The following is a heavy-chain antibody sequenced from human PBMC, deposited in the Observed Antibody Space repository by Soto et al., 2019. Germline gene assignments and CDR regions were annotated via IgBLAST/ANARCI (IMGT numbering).Heavy chain of an antibody. CDR3: ARESSYYYGSGSYRWFDP. V-gene: IGHV4-30-4*01. CDR2: IYYSGST. Sequence: PSETLSLTCTVSGGSICSGDYYWSWIRQPPGKGLEWIGYIYYSGSTYYNPSLKSRVTISVDTSKNQFSLKLSSVTAADTAVYYCARESSYYYGSGSYRWFDPCCQGTPLTISS. CDR1: GGSICSGDYY. J-gene: IGHJ5*02. D-gene: IGHD3-10*01.